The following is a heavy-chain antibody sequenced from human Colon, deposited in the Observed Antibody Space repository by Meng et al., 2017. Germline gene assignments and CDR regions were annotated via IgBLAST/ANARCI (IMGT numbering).Heavy chain of an antibody. J-gene: IGHJ4*02. CDR1: GFAFSGSS. V-gene: IGHV3-23*01. CDR3: AKLTSL. Sequence: GESLKISCAASGFAFSGSSMSWVRQAPGKGLEWVSTFTASSSTFYADSVKGRFTISRDNSKNTLYLKMNSLRAEDTAVYYCAKLTSLWGQGTLVTVSS. CDR2: FTASSST. D-gene: IGHD3-16*01.